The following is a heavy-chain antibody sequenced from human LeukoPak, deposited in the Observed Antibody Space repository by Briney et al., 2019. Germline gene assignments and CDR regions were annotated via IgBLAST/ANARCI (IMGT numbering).Heavy chain of an antibody. CDR3: ARGRSSSWSPNWFDP. CDR1: GDSISIGAYY. J-gene: IGHJ5*02. D-gene: IGHD6-13*01. V-gene: IGHV4-31*03. CDR2: IYHTGST. Sequence: PSETLSLTCTVSGDSISIGAYYWSWIRQHPGEGLEWIGYIYHTGSTYYNPPLKSRLTISVDTSKNQFSLRLSSVTAADTAVYYCARGRSSSWSPNWFDPWGQGTLVAVSS.